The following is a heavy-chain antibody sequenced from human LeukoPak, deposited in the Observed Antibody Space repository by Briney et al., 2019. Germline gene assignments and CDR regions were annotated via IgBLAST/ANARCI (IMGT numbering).Heavy chain of an antibody. Sequence: PGGSLRLSCAVSGFTVSNDYMSWVRQAPGKGLEWVSVISGSGGNTYYADSVKGRFTISRDNSKNTLYLQMNSLTAEDTAVYYCAKGDLVVLSRNYFDYWGQGTLVTVSS. V-gene: IGHV3-23*01. D-gene: IGHD3-22*01. CDR2: ISGSGGNT. J-gene: IGHJ4*02. CDR1: GFTVSNDY. CDR3: AKGDLVVLSRNYFDY.